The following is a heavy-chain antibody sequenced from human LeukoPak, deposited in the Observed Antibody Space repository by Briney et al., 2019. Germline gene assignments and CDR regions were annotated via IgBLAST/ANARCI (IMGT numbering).Heavy chain of an antibody. CDR1: GGSFSGYY. CDR3: ARLSLSYYYDSSGYRFDP. V-gene: IGHV4-34*01. D-gene: IGHD3-22*01. Sequence: SETLSLTCAVYGGSFSGYYWSWIRQPPGKGLEWIGEINHSGSTNYNPSLKSRVTISVDTSKNQFSLKLSSVTAADTAVYYCARLSLSYYYDSSGYRFDPWGQGTLVTVSS. J-gene: IGHJ5*02. CDR2: INHSGST.